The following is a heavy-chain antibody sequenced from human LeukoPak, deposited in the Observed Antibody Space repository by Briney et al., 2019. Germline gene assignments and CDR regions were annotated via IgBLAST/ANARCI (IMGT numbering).Heavy chain of an antibody. CDR2: ISSSGSTI. D-gene: IGHD6-13*01. J-gene: IGHJ5*02. CDR3: AKDSSSWYYPPNWFDP. V-gene: IGHV3-11*01. CDR1: GFTFSDYY. Sequence: GGSLRLSCAASGFTFSDYYMSWIRQAPGKGLEWVSYISSSGSTIHYADSVKGRFTISRDNAKNSLYLQMNSLRAEDTAVFYCAKDSSSWYYPPNWFDPWGQGTLVTVSS.